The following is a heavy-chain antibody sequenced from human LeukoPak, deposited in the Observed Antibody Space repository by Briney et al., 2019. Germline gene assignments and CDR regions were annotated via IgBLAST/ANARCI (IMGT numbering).Heavy chain of an antibody. Sequence: PGGSLRLSCAASGFTFSSYWMSWVRQAPGEGLEWVAKINQDGTEKAYVDSVRGRFTISRDNAKNSLFLQTNSLRAEDTAVYYCAKDLNSTYNYDSSGYEDAFDIWGHGTMVTVSS. CDR2: INQDGTEK. D-gene: IGHD3-22*01. J-gene: IGHJ3*02. CDR1: GFTFSSYW. CDR3: AKDLNSTYNYDSSGYEDAFDI. V-gene: IGHV3-7*03.